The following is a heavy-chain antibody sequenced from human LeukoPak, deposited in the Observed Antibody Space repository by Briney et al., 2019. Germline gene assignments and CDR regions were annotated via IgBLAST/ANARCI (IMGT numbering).Heavy chain of an antibody. J-gene: IGHJ5*02. Sequence: SVKVSCKASGGTFSSYAISWVRQAPGQGLEWMGGIIPIFGTANYAQKFQGRVTITADESTSTAYMELSSLRSEDTAVYYCARGRLRVGELGAWFDPCGQGTLVTVSS. D-gene: IGHD3-16*01. CDR2: IIPIFGTA. CDR3: ARGRLRVGELGAWFDP. CDR1: GGTFSSYA. V-gene: IGHV1-69*13.